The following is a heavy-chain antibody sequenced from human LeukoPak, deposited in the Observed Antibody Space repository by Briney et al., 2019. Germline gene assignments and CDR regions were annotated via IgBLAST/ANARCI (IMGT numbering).Heavy chain of an antibody. J-gene: IGHJ5*02. V-gene: IGHV4-39*07. D-gene: IGHD6-13*01. CDR3: ARGGLAIAAAGPRVFGWFDP. Sequence: SETLSLTCTVSGGSISSSSYYWGWIRQPPGKGLEWIGSIYYSGSTYYNPSLKSRVTISVDTSKNQFSLKLSSVTAADTAVYYCARGGLAIAAAGPRVFGWFDPWGQGTLVTVSS. CDR1: GGSISSSSYY. CDR2: IYYSGST.